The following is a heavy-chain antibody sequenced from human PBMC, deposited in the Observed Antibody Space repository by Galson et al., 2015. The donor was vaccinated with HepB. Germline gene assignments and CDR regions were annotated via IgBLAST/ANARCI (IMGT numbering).Heavy chain of an antibody. Sequence: SLRLSCAASGFTLSSYGMHWVRQAPGKGLEWVAVISYDGSNKYYGDFVKGRITISRDNSRKTLYLQMSSLRAEDTAVYYCAKSIGDTAMVIDYWGQGTLVTVSS. J-gene: IGHJ4*02. CDR3: AKSIGDTAMVIDY. V-gene: IGHV3-30*18. D-gene: IGHD5-18*01. CDR2: ISYDGSNK. CDR1: GFTLSSYG.